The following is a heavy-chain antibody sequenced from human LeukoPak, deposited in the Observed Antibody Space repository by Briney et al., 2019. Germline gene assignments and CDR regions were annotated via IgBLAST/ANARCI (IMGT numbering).Heavy chain of an antibody. CDR3: ARGYYGSGSYYSFDY. CDR1: GGTFSSYA. J-gene: IGHJ4*02. V-gene: IGHV1-69*13. CDR2: IIPIFGTA. Sequence: GASVKVSCKASGGTFSSYATSWVRQAPGQGLEWMGGIIPIFGTANYAQKFQGRVTITADESTSTAYMELSSLRSEDTAVYYCARGYYGSGSYYSFDYWGQGTLVTVSS. D-gene: IGHD3-10*01.